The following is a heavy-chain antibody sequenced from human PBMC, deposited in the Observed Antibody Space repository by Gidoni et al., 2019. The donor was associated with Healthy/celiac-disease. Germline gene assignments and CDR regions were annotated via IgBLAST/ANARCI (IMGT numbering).Heavy chain of an antibody. CDR1: GFTFSSYG. CDR3: ARDREDSSSWYSDDY. D-gene: IGHD6-13*01. V-gene: IGHV3-33*01. Sequence: QVQLVESGGGVVQPGRSLRLSCAASGFTFSSYGMHWVRQAPGKGLEWVAVIWYDGSTKYYADSVKGRFTISRDNSKNTLYLQMNSLRAEDTAVYYCARDREDSSSWYSDDYWGQGTLVTVSS. J-gene: IGHJ4*02. CDR2: IWYDGSTK.